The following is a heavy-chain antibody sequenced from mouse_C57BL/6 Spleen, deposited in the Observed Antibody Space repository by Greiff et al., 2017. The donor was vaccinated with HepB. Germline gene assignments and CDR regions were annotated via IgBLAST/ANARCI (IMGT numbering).Heavy chain of an antibody. CDR1: GYTFTSYW. D-gene: IGHD2-4*01. CDR3: ARGGLRYYFDY. Sequence: QVQLQQPGTELVKPGASVKLSCKASGYTFTSYWMHWVKQRPGQGLEWIGNINPSNGGNNYNEKFKSKATLTVDKSSSTAYMQLSSLTSEDSAVYYGARGGLRYYFDYWGQGTTLTGSS. J-gene: IGHJ2*01. CDR2: INPSNGGN. V-gene: IGHV1-53*01.